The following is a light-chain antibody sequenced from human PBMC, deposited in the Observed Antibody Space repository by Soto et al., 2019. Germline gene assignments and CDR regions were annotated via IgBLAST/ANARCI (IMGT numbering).Light chain of an antibody. J-gene: IGKJ1*01. CDR1: QSISSY. CDR3: QQSYSTTWT. CDR2: AAS. V-gene: IGKV1-39*01. Sequence: DIQMIQSPSSLSASVEDRVTITCRLSQSISSYLNWYQQNTGRHPKLLIYAASTLQIAVSSRFSGSGSGTDFTLTISSLQPEDFATYYCQQSYSTTWTVGQGTKVDIK.